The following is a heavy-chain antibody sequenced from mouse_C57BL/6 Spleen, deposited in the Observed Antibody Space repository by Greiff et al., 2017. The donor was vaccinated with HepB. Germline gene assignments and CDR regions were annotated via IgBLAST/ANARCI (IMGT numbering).Heavy chain of an antibody. J-gene: IGHJ3*01. D-gene: IGHD2-5*01. V-gene: IGHV7-3*01. Sequence: EVKLVESGGGLVQPGGSLSLSCAASGFTFTDYYMSWVRQPPGKALEWLGFIRNKANGYTTEYSASVKGRFTISRDNSQSILYLQMNALRAEDSATYYCASSAYYSNYGAYWGQGTLVTVSA. CDR2: IRNKANGYTT. CDR3: ASSAYYSNYGAY. CDR1: GFTFTDYY.